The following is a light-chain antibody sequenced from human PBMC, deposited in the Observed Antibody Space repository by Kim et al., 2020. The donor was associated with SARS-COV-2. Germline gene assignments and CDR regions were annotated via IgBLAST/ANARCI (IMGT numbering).Light chain of an antibody. V-gene: IGLV1-44*01. CDR3: AVWDDSLNGPV. Sequence: GRRVTFHCSGSSSNIGSNTVNWFQQLPGTAPQLLIFSNSHRPSGVPDRFSGSRSGTSASLAISGLQSEDEADYYCAVWDDSLNGPVFGGGTQLTVL. J-gene: IGLJ3*02. CDR2: SNS. CDR1: SSNIGSNT.